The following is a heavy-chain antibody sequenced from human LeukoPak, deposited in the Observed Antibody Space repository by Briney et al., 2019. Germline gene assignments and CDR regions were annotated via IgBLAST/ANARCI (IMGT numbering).Heavy chain of an antibody. Sequence: SVKVSCKASGGTFSSYAISWVRQAPGQGLEWMGRIIPILGIANYAQKFQGRVTITADKSTSTAYMELSSLRSEDTAVHYCARGQGLQIGDYWGQGTLVTVSS. J-gene: IGHJ4*02. CDR3: ARGQGLQIGDY. D-gene: IGHD6-25*01. CDR1: GGTFSSYA. V-gene: IGHV1-69*04. CDR2: IIPILGIA.